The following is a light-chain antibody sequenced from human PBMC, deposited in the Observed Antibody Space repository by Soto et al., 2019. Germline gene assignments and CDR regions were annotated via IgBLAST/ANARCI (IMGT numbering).Light chain of an antibody. Sequence: QSVLTQPASVSGSPGQSITISCTGTSSDVGSYNLVSWYQLHPGKAPKLIIYEGGKRPSGVSTRFSGSKSGSMASLTISGLQPEDEADYYCCTYAGGDTWVFGGGTKLTVL. CDR2: EGG. CDR3: CTYAGGDTWV. J-gene: IGLJ3*02. CDR1: SSDVGSYNL. V-gene: IGLV2-23*01.